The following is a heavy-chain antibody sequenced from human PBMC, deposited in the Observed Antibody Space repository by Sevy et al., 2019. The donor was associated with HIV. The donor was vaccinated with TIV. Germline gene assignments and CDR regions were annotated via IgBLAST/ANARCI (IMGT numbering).Heavy chain of an antibody. D-gene: IGHD3-10*01. Sequence: GGSLRLSCAASGFTFSDYSLNWVRQAPGKGLEWVSYISRSVTTRHYADSVRGRFTISRDDAKNSLYLQMSSLRDEDTFVYYCARDDTASYLPVSWGQGTLVTVSS. CDR3: ARDDTASYLPVS. J-gene: IGHJ4*02. CDR2: ISRSVTTR. V-gene: IGHV3-48*02. CDR1: GFTFSDYS.